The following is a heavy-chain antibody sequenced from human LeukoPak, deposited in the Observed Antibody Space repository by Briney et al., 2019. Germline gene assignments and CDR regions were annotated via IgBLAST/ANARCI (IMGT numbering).Heavy chain of an antibody. V-gene: IGHV4-4*07. J-gene: IGHJ5*02. CDR3: ARGPISIIYYDILTGYGRFDP. Sequence: SETLSLTCTVSGGSISSYYWSWIRQPAGKGLEWIGRIYTSGSTNYNPSLKSRVTMSVDTSKNQFSLKLSSVTAAGTAVYYCARGPISIIYYDILTGYGRFDPWGQGTLVTVSS. CDR1: GGSISSYY. CDR2: IYTSGST. D-gene: IGHD3-9*01.